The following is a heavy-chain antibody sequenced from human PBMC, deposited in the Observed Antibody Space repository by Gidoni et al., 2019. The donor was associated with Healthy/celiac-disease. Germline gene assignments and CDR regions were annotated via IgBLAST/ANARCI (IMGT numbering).Heavy chain of an antibody. J-gene: IGHJ1*01. D-gene: IGHD1-26*01. CDR2: INPNSGDT. CDR1: GYTFTGYY. CDR3: ALSLWELLYYFQH. Sequence: QVQLVQSGAEVKKPGASVKVSCKASGYTFTGYYMHWVRQAPGQGLEWMGWINPNSGDTNYAQKFQGRVTMTRDTSISTAYMELSRLRSDDTAVYYCALSLWELLYYFQHWGQGTLVTVSS. V-gene: IGHV1-2*02.